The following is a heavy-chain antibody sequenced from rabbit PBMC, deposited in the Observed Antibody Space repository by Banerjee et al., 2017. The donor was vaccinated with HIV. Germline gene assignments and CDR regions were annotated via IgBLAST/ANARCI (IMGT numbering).Heavy chain of an antibody. D-gene: IGHD6-1*01. Sequence: QSLEESGGDLVKPGASLTLTCTASGFSFSSSYYMCWVRQAPGKGLEWIACIYAGSSNTYYASWVNGRFTISRSTSLNTVTLKMTSLTAADTATHFCARGSDCTYGYTDCAFRLWGPGTLVTVS. CDR3: ARGSDCTYGYTDCAFRL. J-gene: IGHJ6*01. CDR2: IYAGSSNT. V-gene: IGHV1S40*01. CDR1: GFSFSSSYY.